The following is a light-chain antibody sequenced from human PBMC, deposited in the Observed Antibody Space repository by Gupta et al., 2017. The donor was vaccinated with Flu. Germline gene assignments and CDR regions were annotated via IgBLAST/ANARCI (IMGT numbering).Light chain of an antibody. Sequence: DVVLTQSPLSLPVTLGQPASISCRSSQSLVYSDGTTYLHWCQQRPSQSPRRLIYQVSHRESGVPDRFSVSVSGTDFIPTISRVEAEDVWVYYCMQGSRWPWAFGQGTKVEIK. CDR2: QVS. V-gene: IGKV2-30*01. CDR1: QSLVYSDGTTY. J-gene: IGKJ1*01. CDR3: MQGSRWPWA.